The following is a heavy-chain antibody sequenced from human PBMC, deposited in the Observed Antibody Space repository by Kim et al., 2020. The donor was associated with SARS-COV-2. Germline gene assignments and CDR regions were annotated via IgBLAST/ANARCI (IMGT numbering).Heavy chain of an antibody. CDR1: GFTFSSYA. D-gene: IGHD2-21*02. Sequence: GGSLRLSCSASGFTFSSYAMHWVRQAPGKGLEWVAVIWYDGSNKYYADSVKGRFTISRDNSKNTLYLQMNSLRAEDTAVYYCAKAAGGNSLFDYWGQGTLVTVSS. V-gene: IGHV3-33*06. CDR3: AKAAGGNSLFDY. J-gene: IGHJ4*02. CDR2: IWYDGSNK.